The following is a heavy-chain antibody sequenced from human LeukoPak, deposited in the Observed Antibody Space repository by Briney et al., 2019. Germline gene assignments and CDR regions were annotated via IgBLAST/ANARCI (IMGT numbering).Heavy chain of an antibody. D-gene: IGHD3-10*01. Sequence: GGSLRLSCAASGFTFSSYAIHWVRQARGKGLEWVSAVSGSGGTTHYADSAKGRFTISRDNSKNTLYLQLNSLRAEDTAVYYCAKLLRAGRLLTISLDSWGQGTLVTVSS. CDR1: GFTFSSYA. V-gene: IGHV3-23*01. CDR3: AKLLRAGRLLTISLDS. CDR2: VSGSGGTT. J-gene: IGHJ4*02.